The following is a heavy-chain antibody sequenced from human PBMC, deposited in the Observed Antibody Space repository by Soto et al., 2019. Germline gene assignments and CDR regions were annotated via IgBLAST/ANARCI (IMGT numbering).Heavy chain of an antibody. J-gene: IGHJ4*02. CDR2: VSGSGLYT. V-gene: IGHV3-23*01. CDR1: GFTFDTYA. D-gene: IGHD6-13*01. Sequence: EVQLLESGGGLVQPGGSLRLSCVASGFTFDTYAISWVRQAPGKGLEWVSTVSGSGLYTYYTDSVKGRFTISRDNPRNTLYLQMNSLRLEDTAVYFCAKDLIAATGTPSYYFDSGGQGTLVTVSS. CDR3: AKDLIAATGTPSYYFDS.